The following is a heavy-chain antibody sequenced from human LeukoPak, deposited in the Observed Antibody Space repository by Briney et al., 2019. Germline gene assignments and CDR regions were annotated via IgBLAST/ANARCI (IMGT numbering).Heavy chain of an antibody. Sequence: GGSLRLSCAASGFTFSSYSMNWVRQAPGKGLEWVSSVSSSSSYIYYADSVKGRFTISRDNAKNSLYLQMNSLRAEDTAVYYCASESSSPGCFDYWGQGTLVTVSS. CDR3: ASESSSPGCFDY. CDR1: GFTFSSYS. CDR2: VSSSSSYI. V-gene: IGHV3-21*01. D-gene: IGHD6-6*01. J-gene: IGHJ4*02.